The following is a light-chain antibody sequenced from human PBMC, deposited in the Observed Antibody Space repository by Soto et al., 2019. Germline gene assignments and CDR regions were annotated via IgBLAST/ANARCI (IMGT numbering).Light chain of an antibody. J-gene: IGKJ5*01. CDR1: QILSSD. Sequence: EIVMTQSPATLSVSPGERATLSCRASQILSSDLAWYQQKPGQAPRLLIYGASTRATGIPARFSGSRCDIDFTLPIRGLHSEDFAVDSCQQDRNWPITFGQGTRVEIK. CDR2: GAS. V-gene: IGKV3-15*01. CDR3: QQDRNWPIT.